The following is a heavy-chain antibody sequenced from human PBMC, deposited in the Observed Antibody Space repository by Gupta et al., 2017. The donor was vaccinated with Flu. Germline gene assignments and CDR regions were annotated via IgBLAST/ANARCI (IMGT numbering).Heavy chain of an antibody. V-gene: IGHV3-53*04. CDR3: ARDRGIAARHSYYYYGMDV. D-gene: IGHD6-6*01. CDR1: GFTVSSNY. CDR2: IYSGGST. J-gene: IGHJ6*02. Sequence: EVQLVESGGGLVQPGGSLRLSCAASGFTVSSNYMSWVRQAPGKGLEWASVIYSGGSTYYADSVKGRFTISRHNSKNTLYLQMNSLRAEDTAVYYCARDRGIAARHSYYYYGMDVWGQGTTVTVSS.